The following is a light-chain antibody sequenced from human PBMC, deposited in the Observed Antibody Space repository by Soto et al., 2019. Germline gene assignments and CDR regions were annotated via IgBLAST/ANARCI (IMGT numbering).Light chain of an antibody. CDR2: GAS. CDR1: KSVSSNF. J-gene: IGKJ1*01. Sequence: EIVLTQSPGTLSLSPGDRATLPCRTSKSVSSNFLAWYQQKPGQAPRLLIYGASIRATGIPDRFSGSGSGTDFTLTIRRLEPEDFAMYFCHQYGSSPRTFGQGTKVEIK. V-gene: IGKV3-20*01. CDR3: HQYGSSPRT.